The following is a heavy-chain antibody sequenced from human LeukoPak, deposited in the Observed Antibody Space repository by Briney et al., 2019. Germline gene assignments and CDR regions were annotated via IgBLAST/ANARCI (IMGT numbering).Heavy chain of an antibody. D-gene: IGHD6-19*01. J-gene: IGHJ4*02. V-gene: IGHV3-30-3*01. CDR3: ARPREAGSSSGWYFDK. Sequence: PGGSLRLSCAASGFTLSSYAMHWVRQAPGKGLEWVAVMSHDGSVKIYADSVQGRFTISRDNSKNTLYLQLSTLRAEDKAVYHCARPREAGSSSGWYFDKWGQGTQVTVSS. CDR1: GFTLSSYA. CDR2: MSHDGSVK.